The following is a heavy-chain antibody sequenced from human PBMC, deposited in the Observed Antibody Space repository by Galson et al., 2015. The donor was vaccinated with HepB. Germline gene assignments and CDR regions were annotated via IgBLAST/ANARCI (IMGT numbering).Heavy chain of an antibody. CDR1: GFSFNSYD. V-gene: IGHV3-30*04. J-gene: IGHJ4*02. Sequence: SLRLSCAASGFSFNSYDMHWVRQAPDMGLEWVAGISYDGTNKYHADPVKGRITNSRENSKNALYLQMINLRVEDTALYYCVRGKLIRGFVVAEDDCWGQGTLVTVSS. D-gene: IGHD2-15*01. CDR3: VRGKLIRGFVVAEDDC. CDR2: ISYDGTNK.